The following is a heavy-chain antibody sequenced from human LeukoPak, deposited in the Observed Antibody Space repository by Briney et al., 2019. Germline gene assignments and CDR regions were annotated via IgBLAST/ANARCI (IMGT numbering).Heavy chain of an antibody. CDR1: GFTFGDYA. CDR2: ISRDSGTI. D-gene: IGHD3-16*01. Sequence: KPGRSLRLSCKVSGFTFGDYAMGWVRQAPGKGLEWVSIISRDSGTIIYADSVKGRFTISRDNAKNSLYLQMNSLRAEDTAVYFCAASPPGGPIDYWGQGALVSVSS. CDR3: AASPPGGPIDY. J-gene: IGHJ4*02. V-gene: IGHV3-21*01.